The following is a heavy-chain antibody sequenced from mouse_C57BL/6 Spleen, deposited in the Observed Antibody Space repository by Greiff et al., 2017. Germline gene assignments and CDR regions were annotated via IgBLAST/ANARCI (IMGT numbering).Heavy chain of an antibody. V-gene: IGHV1-82*01. CDR1: GYAFSSSW. J-gene: IGHJ4*01. CDR2: IYPGAGDT. Sequence: QVQLQQSGPELVKPGASVKISCKASGYAFSSSWMNWVKQRPGKGLEWIGRIYPGAGDTNYNGKFKGQATLTADKSSSTAYMQLSSLTSEDSAVYFCARGGGNSDAMDYWGQGTSVTVSS. D-gene: IGHD2-1*01. CDR3: ARGGGNSDAMDY.